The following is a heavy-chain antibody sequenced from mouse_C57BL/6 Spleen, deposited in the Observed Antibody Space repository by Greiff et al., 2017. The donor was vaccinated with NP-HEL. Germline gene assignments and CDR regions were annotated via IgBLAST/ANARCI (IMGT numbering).Heavy chain of an antibody. Sequence: VKLMESGPGLVAPSQSLSITCTVSGFSLTSYGVHWVRQPPGKGLEWLVVIWSDGSTTYTSALKSRLSISKDNSKSQVFLKMNSLQTDDTAMYYCARHRDYYGSSPWYFDVWGTGTTVTVSS. CDR3: ARHRDYYGSSPWYFDV. CDR2: IWSDGST. CDR1: GFSLTSYG. J-gene: IGHJ1*03. V-gene: IGHV2-6-1*01. D-gene: IGHD1-1*01.